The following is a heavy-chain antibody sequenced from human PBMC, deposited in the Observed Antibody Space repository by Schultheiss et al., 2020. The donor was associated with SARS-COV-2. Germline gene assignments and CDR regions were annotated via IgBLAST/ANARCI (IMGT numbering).Heavy chain of an antibody. V-gene: IGHV4-39*06. Sequence: SETLSLTCTVSGGSISSSSYYWGWIRQPPGKGLEWIGSIYYSGSTYYNPSLKSRVTISVDTSKNQFALKLSSVTAAGTAVYYCARDHHAEGVDVWGQGTRVTVSS. CDR2: IYYSGST. CDR3: ARDHHAEGVDV. CDR1: GGSISSSSYY. D-gene: IGHD1-14*01. J-gene: IGHJ6*02.